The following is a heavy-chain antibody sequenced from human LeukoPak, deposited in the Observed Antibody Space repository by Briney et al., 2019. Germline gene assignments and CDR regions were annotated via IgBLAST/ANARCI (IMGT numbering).Heavy chain of an antibody. Sequence: SQTLSLTCTVSGASISSDDYYWSWIRQPPGKGLRWIAYTHYSGSSFYNPSLKSRITISVDTSKNQFSLRLSSVTAADTAVYYCAREGRDFWSGSRGWFDPWGQGTLVTVSS. CDR2: THYSGSS. V-gene: IGHV4-30-4*01. CDR3: AREGRDFWSGSRGWFDP. J-gene: IGHJ5*02. CDR1: GASISSDDYY. D-gene: IGHD3-3*01.